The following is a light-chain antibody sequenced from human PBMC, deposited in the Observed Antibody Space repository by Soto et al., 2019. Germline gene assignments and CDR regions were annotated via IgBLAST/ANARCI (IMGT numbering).Light chain of an antibody. J-gene: IGKJ1*01. V-gene: IGKV3-15*01. CDR1: QSVSSN. CDR2: GAS. CDR3: QQYDDWPPRGT. Sequence: EIVMTQSPPTLSVSPGEGATLSCRASQSVSSNLAWYQQKPGQAPRLLIYGASTRATGIPARFSGSGSGTDFTLTISSLQSEDFAVYYCQQYDDWPPRGTFGQGTKVELK.